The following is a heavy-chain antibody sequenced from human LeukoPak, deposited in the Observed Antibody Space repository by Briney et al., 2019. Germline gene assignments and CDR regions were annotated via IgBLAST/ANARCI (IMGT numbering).Heavy chain of an antibody. CDR3: ARDAGSGSYLMECYFDY. V-gene: IGHV3-7*01. D-gene: IGHD3-10*01. CDR1: GFAFSSYW. J-gene: IGHJ4*02. Sequence: GGSLRLSCAASGFAFSSYWMSWVRQAPGKGLEWVANIKQDGSEKYYVDSVKGRFTISRDNAKNSLYLQVNSLRGEDTAVYYCARDAGSGSYLMECYFDYWGQGTLVTVSS. CDR2: IKQDGSEK.